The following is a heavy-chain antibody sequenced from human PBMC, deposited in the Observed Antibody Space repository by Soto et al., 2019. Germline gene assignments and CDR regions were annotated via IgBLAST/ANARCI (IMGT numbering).Heavy chain of an antibody. CDR2: IRSKAYGGTT. V-gene: IGHV3-49*04. CDR1: GLVFGDYG. CDR3: TRVYYDRSGYLTNFDY. J-gene: IGHJ4*02. Sequence: GGSLRFSCTASGLVFGDYGMSWVRQAQGKGLEWVGFIRSKAYGGTTGYAASVKGRISISRDDSTSIAYLQMNSLKTEDTAVYYCTRVYYDRSGYLTNFDYWGQGTLVTVSS. D-gene: IGHD3-22*01.